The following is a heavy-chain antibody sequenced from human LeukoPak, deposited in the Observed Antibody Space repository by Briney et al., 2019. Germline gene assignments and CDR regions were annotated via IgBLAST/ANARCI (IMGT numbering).Heavy chain of an antibody. CDR1: GFNFVNTW. CDR2: IKNDGSGI. Sequence: GGSLRLSCAASGFNFVNTWMHWVRQAPGKGLVWVARIKNDGSGIIYADSVEGRFTISRDNARNTVYLQMNSLRAEDTALYYCARGGMAVTRDLDYWGQGTLVTISS. CDR3: ARGGMAVTRDLDY. V-gene: IGHV3-74*01. J-gene: IGHJ4*02. D-gene: IGHD2-8*01.